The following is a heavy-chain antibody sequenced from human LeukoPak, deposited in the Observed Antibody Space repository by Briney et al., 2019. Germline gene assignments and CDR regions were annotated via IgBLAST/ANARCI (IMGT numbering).Heavy chain of an antibody. CDR3: ARLLEYSSSLDY. CDR2: IYYSGST. CDR1: GGSISSYY. D-gene: IGHD6-6*01. V-gene: IGHV4-59*01. J-gene: IGHJ4*02. Sequence: SETLSLTCTVSGGSISSYYWSWIRQPPGKGLEWIGYIYYSGSTNYNPSLKSRVTISVDTSKNQFFLKLSSVTAADTAVYYCARLLEYSSSLDYWGQGTLVTVSS.